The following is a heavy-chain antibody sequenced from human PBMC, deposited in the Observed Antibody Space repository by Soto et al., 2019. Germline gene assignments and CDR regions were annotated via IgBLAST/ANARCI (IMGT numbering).Heavy chain of an antibody. CDR3: ARYGNMDV. J-gene: IGHJ6*02. D-gene: IGHD4-17*01. CDR1: GGSISSGGYS. CDR2: MYHSGST. Sequence: SETLSLTCAVSGGSISSGGYSWSWIRQPPGKGLEWIGYMYHSGSTYYNPSLKSRVTISIDRSKNQFSLKLSSVTAADTAVYYCARYGNMDVWGQGTTVTVSS. V-gene: IGHV4-30-2*01.